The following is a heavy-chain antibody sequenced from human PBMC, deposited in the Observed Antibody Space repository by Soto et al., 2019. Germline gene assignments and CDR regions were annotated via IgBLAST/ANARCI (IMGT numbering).Heavy chain of an antibody. CDR1: GGSISSYY. CDR3: ARAGSSSWPKNYYYYGMDV. Sequence: SETLSLTCTVSGGSISSYYWSWIRQPPGKGLEWIGYIYYSGSTNYNPSLKSRVTISVDTSKNQFSLKLSSVTAADTAVYYCARAGSSSWPKNYYYYGMDVWGQGTTVT. J-gene: IGHJ6*02. V-gene: IGHV4-59*08. D-gene: IGHD6-13*01. CDR2: IYYSGST.